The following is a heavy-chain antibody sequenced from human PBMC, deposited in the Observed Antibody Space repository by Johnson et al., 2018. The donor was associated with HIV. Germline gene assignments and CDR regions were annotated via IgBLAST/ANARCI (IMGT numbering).Heavy chain of an antibody. J-gene: IGHJ3*01. Sequence: EVQLVESGGGVVQPGRSPRLSCAASGFTFSSYAMHWVRQAPGKGLEWVGRIKSKTDGGTTDYAAPVKGRFTISRDDSKNTLYLQMNSLRAEDTAVYYCARGYGVYATSFDVWGQGTVVAVSS. CDR2: IKSKTDGGTT. D-gene: IGHD5/OR15-5a*01. CDR3: ARGYGVYATSFDV. CDR1: GFTFSSYA. V-gene: IGHV3-15*05.